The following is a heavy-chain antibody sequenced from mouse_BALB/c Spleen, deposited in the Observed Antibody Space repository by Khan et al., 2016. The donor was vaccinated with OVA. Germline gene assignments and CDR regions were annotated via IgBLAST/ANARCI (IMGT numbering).Heavy chain of an antibody. CDR2: IWSAGST. V-gene: IGHV2-2*02. Sequence: QVQLQQSGPGLVQPSQSLSITCTVSGFSLSNYSVHWVRQSPGKGLEWLGVIWSAGSTDYNAVFISRLTISKDNSRSQVFFKMNSLQPNDTAIYYCARRCYDYGRGALFAYWGQGTLVTVSA. CDR3: ARRCYDYGRGALFAY. D-gene: IGHD2-4*01. CDR1: GFSLSNYS. J-gene: IGHJ3*01.